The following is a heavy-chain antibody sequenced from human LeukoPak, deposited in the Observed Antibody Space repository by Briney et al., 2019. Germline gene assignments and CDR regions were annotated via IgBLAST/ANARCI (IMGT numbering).Heavy chain of an antibody. CDR1: GGSISSYY. Sequence: PSETLSLTCTVSGGSISSYYWSWIRQPQGRGLEWIGYIYYSGSTNYNPSLKSRVTISVDTSKNQFSLKLSSVTAADTAVYYCARDGYSSSWHRRGYYFDYWGQGTLVTVSS. V-gene: IGHV4-59*01. CDR3: ARDGYSSSWHRRGYYFDY. CDR2: IYYSGST. J-gene: IGHJ4*02. D-gene: IGHD6-13*01.